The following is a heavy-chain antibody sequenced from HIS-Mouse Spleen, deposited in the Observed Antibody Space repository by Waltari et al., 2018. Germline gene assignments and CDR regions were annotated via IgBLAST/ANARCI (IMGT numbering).Heavy chain of an antibody. J-gene: IGHJ4*02. D-gene: IGHD3-3*01. CDR3: ARVYYDFWSGYYY. CDR1: GYTFTSYD. CDR2: MNPNSGKP. Sequence: QVQLVQSGAEVKKPGASVKVSCKASGYTFTSYDINWVRQATGQGLEWMGWMNPNSGKPGYEQKFQGRVTMTRNTSISTAYMERSSLRSEDTAVYYCARVYYDFWSGYYYWGQGTLVTVSS. V-gene: IGHV1-8*01.